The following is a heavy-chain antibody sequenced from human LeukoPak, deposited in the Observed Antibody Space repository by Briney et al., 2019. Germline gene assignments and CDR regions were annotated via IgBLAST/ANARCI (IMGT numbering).Heavy chain of an antibody. CDR3: VKGYCSSTSCYVDY. CDR2: ISWNRGNI. Sequence: PGGSLRLSCAASGFTFDDYAMHWVRQAPGKGLEWVSGISWNRGNIGYADSVKGRFTISRDNAKNSLYLQMNSLRAEDTALYYCVKGYCSSTSCYVDYWGQGTLVTVSS. CDR1: GFTFDDYA. D-gene: IGHD2-2*01. V-gene: IGHV3-9*01. J-gene: IGHJ4*02.